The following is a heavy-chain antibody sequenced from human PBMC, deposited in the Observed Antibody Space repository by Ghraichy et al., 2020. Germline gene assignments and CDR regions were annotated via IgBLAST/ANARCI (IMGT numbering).Heavy chain of an antibody. D-gene: IGHD2-2*01. J-gene: IGHJ4*02. V-gene: IGHV4-59*11. CDR1: GDSIGTHY. CDR3: ARGKDHLLCPFDT. Sequence: SETLSLTCTVSGDSIGTHYWSWIRQPPGKRPEWLGYVFYTGNPNYSPSLKSRLTVSLDTSTNQFSLNLTSVTTADTAVYYCARGKDHLLCPFDTWGQGILVIVSS. CDR2: VFYTGNP.